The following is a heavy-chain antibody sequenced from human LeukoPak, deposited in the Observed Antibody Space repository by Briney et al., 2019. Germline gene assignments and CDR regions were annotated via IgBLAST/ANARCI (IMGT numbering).Heavy chain of an antibody. Sequence: GASVKVSCKASGYTFTGYYMRWVRQAPGQGLEWMGRINPNSGGTNYAQKFQGRVTMTRDTSISTAYMELSRLRSDDTAVYYCANSIVATIMVYWGQGTLVTVSS. CDR1: GYTFTGYY. CDR2: INPNSGGT. J-gene: IGHJ4*02. CDR3: ANSIVATIMVY. V-gene: IGHV1-2*06. D-gene: IGHD5-12*01.